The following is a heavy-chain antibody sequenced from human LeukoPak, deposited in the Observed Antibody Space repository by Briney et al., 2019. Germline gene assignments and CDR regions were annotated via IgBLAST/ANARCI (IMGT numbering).Heavy chain of an antibody. Sequence: PGGSLRLSCAASGFTFRSHYMDWVRQALGKGLEWVGRIRNEANSYTTDYATSVKGRFTISRDDSKSSLFLQMNSLKTEDTAVYHCAKSRSVEDAFDIWGHGTMVTVSS. CDR3: AKSRSVEDAFDI. D-gene: IGHD6-19*01. CDR1: GFTFRSHY. J-gene: IGHJ3*02. V-gene: IGHV3-72*01. CDR2: IRNEANSYTT.